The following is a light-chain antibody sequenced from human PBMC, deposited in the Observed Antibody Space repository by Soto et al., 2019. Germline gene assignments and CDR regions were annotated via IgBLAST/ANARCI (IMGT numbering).Light chain of an antibody. V-gene: IGLV2-8*01. Sequence: QSVLTQPPSASGSPGQSVAISCTGTSSDVGGYNYVSWYQQHPGKAPKLMIYEVNKRPSGVPDRFSGSKSGNTASLTVSGLQAEDEADYYCSSYTSSNTVLFGGGTKLTVL. J-gene: IGLJ2*01. CDR1: SSDVGGYNY. CDR3: SSYTSSNTVL. CDR2: EVN.